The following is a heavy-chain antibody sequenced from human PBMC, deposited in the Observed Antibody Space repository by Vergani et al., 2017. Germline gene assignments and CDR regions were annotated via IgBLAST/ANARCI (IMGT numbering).Heavy chain of an antibody. CDR2: IKPRGGST. J-gene: IGHJ5*02. D-gene: IGHD2-2*01. CDR3: ARDGCSSSSCSAGGNLSDP. CDR1: GYXFTSYH. Sequence: QVQLVQSGAEVKEPGASVKVSCKASGYXFTSYHMHWVRQAPGQGLEWMGIIKPRGGSTSYAHKFQGRSSRTRDTATRTVYMELNRLRSEDTAVYYCARDGCSSSSCSAGGNLSDPWGQGTLVTVSS. V-gene: IGHV1-46*03.